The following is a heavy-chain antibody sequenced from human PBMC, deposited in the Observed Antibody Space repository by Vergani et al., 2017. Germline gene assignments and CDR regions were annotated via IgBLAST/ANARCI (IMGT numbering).Heavy chain of an antibody. CDR2: ISYDGTQK. CDR3: ATISCGTPGCQIGYFRE. Sequence: QVHLVESGGGVVQPGRSLRLSCVVSGFTSSYYGMHWVRQAPGKGLDWVAVISYDGTQKYYADSLKGRFTISRDISKSTLYLQMNSLRTEDTAVYYCATISCGTPGCQIGYFREWGQGTLVTVSS. D-gene: IGHD1-1*01. CDR1: GFTSSYYG. V-gene: IGHV3-30*03. J-gene: IGHJ1*01.